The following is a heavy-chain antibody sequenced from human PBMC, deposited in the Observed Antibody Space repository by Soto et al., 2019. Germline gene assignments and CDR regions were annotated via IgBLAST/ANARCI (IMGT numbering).Heavy chain of an antibody. CDR2: ISAYNGNT. CDR3: ARDRPLRELLPGDYHYYGMDV. Sequence: QVPLVQSGVEVKKPGASVKVSCKASGYTFRNFGISWVRQVPGQEFEWMGWISAYNGNTFSAQKVQDRLTMTTDKSTTTAYMELRSLRSDDTAIYYCARDRPLRELLPGDYHYYGMDVWGQGTTVTVSS. CDR1: GYTFRNFG. J-gene: IGHJ6*02. D-gene: IGHD1-26*01. V-gene: IGHV1-18*01.